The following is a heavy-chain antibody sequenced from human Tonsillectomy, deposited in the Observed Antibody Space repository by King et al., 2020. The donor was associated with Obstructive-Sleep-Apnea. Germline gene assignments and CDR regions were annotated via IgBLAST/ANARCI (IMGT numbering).Heavy chain of an antibody. CDR3: ARGDYDYVWGSHRKFYFDY. V-gene: IGHV4-30-4*01. Sequence: PLQESGPGLVKPSQTLSLTCTVSGGSMSSSGHYYWSWIRQPPGKGLEWIGYIYYSGSTYYKPSLKSRVTISVDTSKNQFSLKLTSVTAADTAVYYCARGDYDYVWGSHRKFYFDYWGQGTLVTVSS. CDR2: IYYSGST. D-gene: IGHD3-16*02. CDR1: GGSMSSSGHYY. J-gene: IGHJ4*02.